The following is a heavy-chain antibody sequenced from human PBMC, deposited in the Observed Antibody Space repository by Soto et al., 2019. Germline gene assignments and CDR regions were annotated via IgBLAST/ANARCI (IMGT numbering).Heavy chain of an antibody. D-gene: IGHD6-13*01. CDR1: GGTFSSYT. CDR2: INPNSGGT. J-gene: IGHJ6*02. CDR3: ATLNTAPKSIAAAGTDFGMDA. Sequence: ASVKVSCKASGGTFSSYTISWVRQAPGQGLEWMGWINPNSGGTNYAQKFQGWVTMTRDTSISTAYMELSRLRSDDTAVYYCATLNTAPKSIAAAGTDFGMDAWGQGTTVTVSS. V-gene: IGHV1-2*04.